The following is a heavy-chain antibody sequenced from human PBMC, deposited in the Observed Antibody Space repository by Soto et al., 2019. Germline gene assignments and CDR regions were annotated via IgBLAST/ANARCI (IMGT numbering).Heavy chain of an antibody. CDR2: ISYDGRSK. CDR1: GFTFSSYA. Sequence: PGGSLRLSCAASGFTFSSYAMHWVRQAPGKGLEWVAVISYDGRSKYYADSVKGRFTISRDNSKNTLYLQMNSLRAEDTAVYYCAKDRTIFGVVIKCDYWGQGTLVTAPQ. V-gene: IGHV3-30*04. CDR3: AKDRTIFGVVIKCDY. D-gene: IGHD3-3*01. J-gene: IGHJ4*02.